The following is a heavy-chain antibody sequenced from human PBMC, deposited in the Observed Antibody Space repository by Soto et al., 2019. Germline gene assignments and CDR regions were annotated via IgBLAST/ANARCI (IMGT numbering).Heavy chain of an antibody. D-gene: IGHD5-12*01. Sequence: GGSLRLSCAASGFTFSSYAMHWVRQAPGKGLEYVSAISSNGGSTYNANSVKGRFTISRDNSKNTLYLQMGSLRAEDMAVYYCARDLAGYSGYAFDPWGQGTLVTVSS. J-gene: IGHJ5*02. CDR1: GFTFSSYA. CDR2: ISSNGGST. CDR3: ARDLAGYSGYAFDP. V-gene: IGHV3-64*01.